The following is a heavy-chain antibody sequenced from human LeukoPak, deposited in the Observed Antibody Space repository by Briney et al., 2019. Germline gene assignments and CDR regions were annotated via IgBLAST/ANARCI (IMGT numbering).Heavy chain of an antibody. Sequence: GGSLRLSCAASGFTVSSNYMSWDRQAPGKGLEWVSLIYAGGSTYHADAVKGRFTISRHNSKNTLHLQMNSLRVEDTAVYYCATAGSSELLWDYAMNVWGQGTTVTVSS. CDR2: IYAGGST. J-gene: IGHJ6*02. CDR3: ATAGSSELLWDYAMNV. V-gene: IGHV3-53*04. CDR1: GFTVSSNY. D-gene: IGHD3-10*01.